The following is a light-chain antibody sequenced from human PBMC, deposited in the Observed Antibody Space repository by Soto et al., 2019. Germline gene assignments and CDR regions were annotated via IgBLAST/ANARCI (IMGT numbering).Light chain of an antibody. CDR1: SSDVGGYNY. CDR3: SSYTSSSTRV. J-gene: IGLJ3*02. Sequence: QSALTQPASVSGSPGQSIIISCTGTSSDVGGYNYVSWYQQHPGKAPKLMIYEVSNRPSGVSNRFSGSKSGNTASLTISGLQAEDEADYYCSSYTSSSTRVFGGGTKLTDL. V-gene: IGLV2-14*01. CDR2: EVS.